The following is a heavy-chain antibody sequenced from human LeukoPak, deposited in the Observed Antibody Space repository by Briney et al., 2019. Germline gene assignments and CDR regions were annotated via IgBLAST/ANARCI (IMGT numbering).Heavy chain of an antibody. CDR1: GFTFSSYA. CDR2: IGGSGGST. V-gene: IGHV3-23*01. Sequence: GGSLRLSCAASGFTFSSYAMSWVRQAPGKGLEWVSAIGGSGGSTYYADSVKGRFTISRDNSKNTLYLQMNSLRAEDTAVYYCAKDGGYCSSTSCPVDYWGQGTLVTVSS. D-gene: IGHD2-2*01. CDR3: AKDGGYCSSTSCPVDY. J-gene: IGHJ4*02.